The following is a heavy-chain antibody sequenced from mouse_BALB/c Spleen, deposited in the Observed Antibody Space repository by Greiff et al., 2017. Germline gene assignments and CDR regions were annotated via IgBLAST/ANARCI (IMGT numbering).Heavy chain of an antibody. CDR1: GYSITSDYA. CDR3: ARGTLFDY. CDR2: ISYSGST. Sequence: VQLQQSGPGLVKPSQSLSLTCTVTGYSITSDYAWNWIRQFPGNKLEWMGYISYSGSTSYNPSLKSRISITRDTSKNQFFLQLNSVTTEDTATYYCARGTLFDYWGQGTTLTVSS. V-gene: IGHV3-2*02. J-gene: IGHJ2*01. D-gene: IGHD2-14*01.